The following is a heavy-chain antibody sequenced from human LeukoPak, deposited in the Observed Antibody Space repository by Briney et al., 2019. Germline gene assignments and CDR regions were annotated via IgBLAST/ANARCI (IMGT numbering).Heavy chain of an antibody. Sequence: GGSLRLSCAASGFIFGNYAMHWVRQAPGKGLEWVSLIGWDGSSTSYADSMKGRFTISRDNSKNSLYLQMNSLRTEDTALYYCAKGSTDYDSSNYYLGYWGQGTLVTVSS. J-gene: IGHJ4*02. V-gene: IGHV3-43*01. CDR3: AKGSTDYDSSNYYLGY. CDR2: IGWDGSST. CDR1: GFIFGNYA. D-gene: IGHD3-22*01.